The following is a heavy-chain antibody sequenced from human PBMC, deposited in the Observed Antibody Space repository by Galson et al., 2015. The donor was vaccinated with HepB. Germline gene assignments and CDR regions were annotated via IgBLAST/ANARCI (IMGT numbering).Heavy chain of an antibody. J-gene: IGHJ1*01. V-gene: IGHV1-18*04. D-gene: IGHD3-10*01. CDR2: IRPDNGGT. CDR1: GYTFTSFG. CDR3: ARGPYFGELTRILVLQH. Sequence: SVTVSCKASGYTFTSFGISWVRQAPGQGLEWVGWIRPDNGGTNYAQNLQDRVTMSTDTSTSTAYMELRSLRYDDTAVYYCARGPYFGELTRILVLQHWGQGSLVTVSS.